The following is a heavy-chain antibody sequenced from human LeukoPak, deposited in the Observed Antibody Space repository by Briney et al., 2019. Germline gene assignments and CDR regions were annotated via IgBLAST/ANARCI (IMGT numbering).Heavy chain of an antibody. D-gene: IGHD3-10*01. J-gene: IGHJ5*02. CDR3: ARDRDGSGSYRFDP. CDR1: GYTFTSYY. CDR2: INPSGGST. V-gene: IGHV1-46*01. Sequence: GGTLRLSCAASGYTFTSYYMHWVRQAPGQGLEWMGIINPSGGSTSYAQKFQGRVTMTRDTSTSTVYMELSSLRSEDTAVYYCARDRDGSGSYRFDPWGQGTLVTVSS.